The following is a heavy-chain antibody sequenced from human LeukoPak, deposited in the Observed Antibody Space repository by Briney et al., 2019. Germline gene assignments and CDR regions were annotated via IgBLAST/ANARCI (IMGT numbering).Heavy chain of an antibody. D-gene: IGHD4-23*01. CDR2: ISYDGSNK. CDR3: ATSLDYGGKTYAFDI. CDR1: GFTFSDYA. Sequence: GGSLRLSCAVSGFTFSDYAMHWVRQAPGKGLEWVAIISYDGSNKYYADSVKGRFTISRDNSNNTLYLQMNSLRAEDTAVYYCATSLDYGGKTYAFDIWGQGTMVTVSS. V-gene: IGHV3-30*03. J-gene: IGHJ3*02.